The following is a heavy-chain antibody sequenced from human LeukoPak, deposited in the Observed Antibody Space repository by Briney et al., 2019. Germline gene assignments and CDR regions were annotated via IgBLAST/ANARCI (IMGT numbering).Heavy chain of an antibody. CDR2: IKQDGSEK. J-gene: IGHJ4*02. Sequence: GGSLRLSCAASGFTFSSYWMSWVRQAPGKGLEWVANIKQDGSEKYYVDSVKGRFAISRDNAKNSLYLQMNSLRAEDTAVYYCARGVKVEMATITEYYFDYWGQGTLVTVSS. V-gene: IGHV3-7*01. CDR1: GFTFSSYW. CDR3: ARGVKVEMATITEYYFDY. D-gene: IGHD5-24*01.